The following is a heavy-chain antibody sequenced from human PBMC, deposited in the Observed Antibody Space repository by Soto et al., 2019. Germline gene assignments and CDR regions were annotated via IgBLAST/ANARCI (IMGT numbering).Heavy chain of an antibody. CDR2: IIPIFGTA. Sequence: VASVKVSCKASGGTFSSYAISWVRQAPGQGLEWMGGIIPIFGTANYAQKFQGRVTITADESTSTAYMELSSLRSGDTAVYYCARDRLTYYDILTGYYTVPRDAFDIWGQGTMVTVSS. J-gene: IGHJ3*02. D-gene: IGHD3-9*01. CDR3: ARDRLTYYDILTGYYTVPRDAFDI. CDR1: GGTFSSYA. V-gene: IGHV1-69*13.